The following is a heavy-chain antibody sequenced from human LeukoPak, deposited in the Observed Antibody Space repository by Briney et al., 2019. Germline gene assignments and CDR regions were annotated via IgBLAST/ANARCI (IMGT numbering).Heavy chain of an antibody. V-gene: IGHV4-39*01. CDR2: IYYSGTT. Sequence: SETLSLTCTVPGGSISSSNYYWGWIRQPPGKGLEWIGSIYYSGTTYYSSSLKSRVIISVDTSKNQFSLKLSSVTATDTAVYYCARHEAQDFDYWGQGTLVTVSS. J-gene: IGHJ4*02. CDR3: ARHEAQDFDY. CDR1: GGSISSSNYY.